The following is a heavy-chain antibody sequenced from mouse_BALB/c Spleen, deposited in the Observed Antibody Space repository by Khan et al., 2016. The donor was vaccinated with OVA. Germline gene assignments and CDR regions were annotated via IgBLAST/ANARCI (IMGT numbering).Heavy chain of an antibody. CDR2: INPSTDYT. CDR1: GYTFISYW. V-gene: IGHV1-7*01. Sequence: VQRVESGTELAKPGASVKMSCKASGYTFISYWMHWVKQRPGQGLEWIGYINPSTDYTEYNQKFKDKATLTTDKSSNTAYMQLSSLTSEDSAVYYCARRGLDGIFVYWGQGTRLTVSA. CDR3: ARRGLDGIFVY. D-gene: IGHD2-1*01. J-gene: IGHJ3*01.